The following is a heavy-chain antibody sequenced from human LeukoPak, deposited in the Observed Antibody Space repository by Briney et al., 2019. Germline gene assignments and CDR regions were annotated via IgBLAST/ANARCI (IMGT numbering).Heavy chain of an antibody. CDR2: ISGSGGST. Sequence: GGSLRLSCAASGFTFSSYAMSWVRQAPGKGLEWVSAISGSGGSTYYADSVKGRFTISRDNSKNTLYLQMNSLRAEDTAVYYCAKDRYSSGWLPTYYFDYWGQGTLVTVSS. D-gene: IGHD6-19*01. V-gene: IGHV3-23*01. CDR3: AKDRYSSGWLPTYYFDY. CDR1: GFTFSSYA. J-gene: IGHJ4*02.